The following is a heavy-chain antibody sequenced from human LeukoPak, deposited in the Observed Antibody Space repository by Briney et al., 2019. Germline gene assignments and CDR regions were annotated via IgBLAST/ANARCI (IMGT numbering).Heavy chain of an antibody. V-gene: IGHV3-21*01. CDR1: GFTFSSYS. Sequence: PGGSLRLSCAASGFTFSSYSMNWVRQAPGKGLEWVSSISSGSSYIYYADSVKGRFTISRDNAKNSLYLQMNSLRAEDTAVYYCARDGGGVVVVVVATTGTGMDVWGKGTTVTVSS. J-gene: IGHJ6*04. CDR2: ISSGSSYI. D-gene: IGHD2-15*01. CDR3: ARDGGGVVVVVVATTGTGMDV.